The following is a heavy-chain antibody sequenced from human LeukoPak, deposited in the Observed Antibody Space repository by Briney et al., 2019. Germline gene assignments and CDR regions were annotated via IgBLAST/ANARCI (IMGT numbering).Heavy chain of an antibody. CDR3: AVPPSYYDILTGHDAFDI. CDR1: VGTFSSDA. CDR2: IIPILGIA. J-gene: IGHJ3*02. Sequence: SLKVSCKASVGTFSSDAISWVRQAPGQGLESMGRIIPILGIANYAQKFQGRVTITADKSTSTAYMDLSSLRSEDTDVYYCAVPPSYYDILTGHDAFDIWGQGTMVTVSS. V-gene: IGHV1-69*04. D-gene: IGHD3-9*01.